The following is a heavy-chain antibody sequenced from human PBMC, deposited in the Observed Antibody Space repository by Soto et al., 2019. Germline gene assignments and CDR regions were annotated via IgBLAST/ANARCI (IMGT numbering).Heavy chain of an antibody. J-gene: IGHJ4*02. V-gene: IGHV3-23*01. CDR2: ISGSGGST. Sequence: PGGSLRLSCAASGFIFSSYVMSWVRQAPGRGLEWVSGISGSGGSTDYADSVKGRIIISRDNSKNTLYLQMNSLRPEDTAVYYCAKDSGYCSGGNCYLFDLWGQGTLVTVSS. CDR1: GFIFSSYV. CDR3: AKDSGYCSGGNCYLFDL. D-gene: IGHD2-15*01.